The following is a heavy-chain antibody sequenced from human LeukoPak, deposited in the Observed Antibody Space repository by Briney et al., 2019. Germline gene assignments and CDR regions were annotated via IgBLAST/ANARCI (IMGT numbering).Heavy chain of an antibody. Sequence: SETLSLTCTVSGGSITSSSYYWGWIRQPPGKGLEWIGSIYYSGSTYYNPSLKSRVTISVDTSNNQFSLKLTSVTAADTAVYYCARLLAYSASTDYWGQGTLVTVSS. CDR1: GGSITSSSYY. D-gene: IGHD2-15*01. V-gene: IGHV4-39*07. CDR2: IYYSGST. J-gene: IGHJ4*02. CDR3: ARLLAYSASTDY.